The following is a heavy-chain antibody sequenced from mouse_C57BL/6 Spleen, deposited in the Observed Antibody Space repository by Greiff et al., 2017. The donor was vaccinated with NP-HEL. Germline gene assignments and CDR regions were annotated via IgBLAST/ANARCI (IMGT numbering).Heavy chain of an antibody. CDR3: ARGDNPYAMDY. CDR2: IYPRSGNT. Sequence: QVQLQQSGAELARPGASVKLSCKASGYTFTSYGISWVKQRTGQGLEWIGEIYPRSGNTYYNEKFKGKATLTADKSSSTAYMELRSLTSEDSAVFFCARGDNPYAMDYWGQGTSVTVSS. CDR1: GYTFTSYG. J-gene: IGHJ4*01. D-gene: IGHD1-3*01. V-gene: IGHV1-81*01.